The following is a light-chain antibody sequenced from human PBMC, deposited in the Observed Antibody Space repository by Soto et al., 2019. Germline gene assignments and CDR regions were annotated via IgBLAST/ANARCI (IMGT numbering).Light chain of an antibody. CDR2: GAS. J-gene: IGKJ3*01. CDR1: QSVSSN. CDR3: QQYNNWPFT. V-gene: IGKV3D-15*01. Sequence: EIGMTQSPATLSVSPGERATLSCRASQSVSSNLAWYQQKPGQAPRLRIYGASTRATGIPARFSGSGSGTEFTLTISSLQSEDFAVYYCQQYNNWPFTFGPGTKVDIK.